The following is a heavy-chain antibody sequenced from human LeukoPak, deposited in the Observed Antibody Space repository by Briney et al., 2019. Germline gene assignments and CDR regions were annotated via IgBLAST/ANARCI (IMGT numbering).Heavy chain of an antibody. J-gene: IGHJ3*02. CDR2: IYYSGST. CDR3: ARGEQWLTSDAIDI. V-gene: IGHV4-30-4*01. D-gene: IGHD6-19*01. Sequence: TSETLSLTCTVSGGSISSGDYYWSWIRQPPGKGLEWIGYIYYSGSTYYNPSLKSRVTISVDTSKNQFSLKLSSVTAADTAVYYCARGEQWLTSDAIDIWGQGTMVTVSS. CDR1: GGSISSGDYY.